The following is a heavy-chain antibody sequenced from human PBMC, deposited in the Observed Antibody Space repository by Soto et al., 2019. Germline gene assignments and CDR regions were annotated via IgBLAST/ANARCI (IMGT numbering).Heavy chain of an antibody. V-gene: IGHV3-23*01. CDR3: AKELPYGSGSYWLPDI. Sequence: GGSLRLSCAASGFTFSSYAMSWVRQAPGKGLEWVSAISGSGGSTYYADSVKGRFTISRDNSKNTLYLQMNSLRAEDTAVYYCAKELPYGSGSYWLPDIWGQGTMVTVSS. D-gene: IGHD3-10*01. CDR2: ISGSGGST. J-gene: IGHJ3*02. CDR1: GFTFSSYA.